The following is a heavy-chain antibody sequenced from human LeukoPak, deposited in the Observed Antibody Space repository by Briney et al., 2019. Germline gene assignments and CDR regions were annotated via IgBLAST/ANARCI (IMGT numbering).Heavy chain of an antibody. CDR1: GFTFSSYG. J-gene: IGHJ4*02. CDR2: IKQDGSEK. D-gene: IGHD6-19*01. Sequence: PGGSLRLSCAASGFTFSSYGMHWVRQAPGKGLEWVANIKQDGSEKYYVDSVKGRFTISRDNAKNSLYLQMNSLRAEDTAVYYCVRERYSSEHFDYWGQGTLVTVSS. V-gene: IGHV3-7*01. CDR3: VRERYSSEHFDY.